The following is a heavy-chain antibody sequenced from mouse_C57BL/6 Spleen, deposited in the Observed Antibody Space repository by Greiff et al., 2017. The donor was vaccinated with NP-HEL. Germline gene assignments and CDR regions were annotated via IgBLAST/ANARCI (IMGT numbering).Heavy chain of an antibody. CDR3: ARNYYGSREGFDY. V-gene: IGHV5-17*01. J-gene: IGHJ2*01. D-gene: IGHD1-1*01. CDR1: GFTFSDYG. Sequence: EVMLVESGGGLVKPGGSLKLSCAASGFTFSDYGMHWVRQAPEKGLEWVAYISSGSSTIYYADTVKGRFTISRDNAKNTLFLQMTSLRSEDTAMYYCARNYYGSREGFDYWGQGTTLTVSS. CDR2: ISSGSSTI.